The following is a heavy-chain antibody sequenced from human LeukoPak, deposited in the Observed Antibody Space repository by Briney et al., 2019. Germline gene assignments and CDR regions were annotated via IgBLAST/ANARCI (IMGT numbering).Heavy chain of an antibody. CDR3: ARGMTTVVTPGVY. CDR1: GYTFTGYY. D-gene: IGHD4-23*01. Sequence: ASVNVSCKASGYTFTGYYMHWVRQAPGQGLEWMGWINPNSGGTNYAQKFQGRVTMTRDTSISTAYMQLSRLRSDDTAVYYCARGMTTVVTPGVYWGQGTLVTVPS. J-gene: IGHJ4*02. CDR2: INPNSGGT. V-gene: IGHV1-2*02.